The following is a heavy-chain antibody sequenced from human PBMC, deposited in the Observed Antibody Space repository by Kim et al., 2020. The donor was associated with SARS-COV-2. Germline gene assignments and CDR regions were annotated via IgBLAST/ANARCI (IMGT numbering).Heavy chain of an antibody. CDR2: GGP. V-gene: IGHV1-46*01. CDR3: AREANSFDY. Sequence: GGPIYPQQFQGRVTVTRDTSTSTSYMELNSLRSEDTAFYYCAREANSFDYWGQGTLVAVSS. J-gene: IGHJ4*02.